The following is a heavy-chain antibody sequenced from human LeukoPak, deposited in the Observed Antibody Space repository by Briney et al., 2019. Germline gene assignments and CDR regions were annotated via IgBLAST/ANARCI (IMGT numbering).Heavy chain of an antibody. V-gene: IGHV1-8*01. J-gene: IGHJ4*02. D-gene: IGHD1-7*01. CDR1: GYTFTSYD. CDR2: MNPNSGNT. CDR3: ARAIINNWNYRVTPLGY. Sequence: ASVKVSCKASGYTFTSYDINWVRQATGQGLEWMGWMNPNSGNTGYAQKFQGRVTMTRNTSISTAYMELSSLRSEDTAMYYCARAIINNWNYRVTPLGYWGQGTLVTVSS.